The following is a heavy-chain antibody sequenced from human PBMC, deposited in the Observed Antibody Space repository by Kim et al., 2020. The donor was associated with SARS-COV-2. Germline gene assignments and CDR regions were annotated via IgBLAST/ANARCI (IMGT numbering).Heavy chain of an antibody. V-gene: IGHV3-11*06. D-gene: IGHD2-15*01. J-gene: IGHJ6*02. Sequence: KGRFTISRDNAKNSVYLQMNSLRDEDTAVYYCARDLVYSRRDYHFYGMDVWGQGTTVTVSS. CDR3: ARDLVYSRRDYHFYGMDV.